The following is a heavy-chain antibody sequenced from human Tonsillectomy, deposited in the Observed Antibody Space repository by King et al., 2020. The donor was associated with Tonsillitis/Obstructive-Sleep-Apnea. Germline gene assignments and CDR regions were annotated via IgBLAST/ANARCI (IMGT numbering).Heavy chain of an antibody. V-gene: IGHV3-21*01. D-gene: IGHD2/OR15-2a*01. CDR3: ASDSTTSAFDI. CDR2: ISSSSSYI. J-gene: IGHJ3*02. CDR1: GFTFSSYS. Sequence: VQLVESGGGVVKPGGSLRLSCTASGFTFSSYSMNWVRQAPGKGLEWVSSISSSSSYIYYADSVKGRFTISRDNAKNSLYLQMNSLRAEDTDVYYCASDSTTSAFDIWGHGTMVAAAS.